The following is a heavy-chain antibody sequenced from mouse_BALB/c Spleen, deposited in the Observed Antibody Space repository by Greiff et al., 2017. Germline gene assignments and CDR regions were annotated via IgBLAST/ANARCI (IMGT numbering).Heavy chain of an antibody. D-gene: IGHD2-10*02. Sequence: EVMLVESGPGLVKPSQSLSLTCTVTGYSITSDYAWNWIRQFPGNKLEWMGYISYSGSTSYNPSLKSRISITRDTSKNQFFLQLNSVTTEDTATYYCARWGWPRRDAMDYWGQGTSVTVSS. J-gene: IGHJ4*01. CDR3: ARWGWPRRDAMDY. CDR1: GYSITSDYA. CDR2: ISYSGST. V-gene: IGHV3-2*02.